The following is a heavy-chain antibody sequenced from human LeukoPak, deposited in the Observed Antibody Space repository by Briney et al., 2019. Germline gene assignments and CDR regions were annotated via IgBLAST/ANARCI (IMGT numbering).Heavy chain of an antibody. D-gene: IGHD3-22*01. CDR1: GGTFSSYA. CDR2: IIPIFGTA. Sequence: SVKVSCKASGGTFSSYAISWVRQAPGQGLEWMGGIIPIFGTANYAQKFQGRVTITADESTSTAYMELSSLRSEDTAVYYCARVTDYYDSSGYFDYWGQGTLVTVSS. CDR3: ARVTDYYDSSGYFDY. V-gene: IGHV1-69*13. J-gene: IGHJ4*02.